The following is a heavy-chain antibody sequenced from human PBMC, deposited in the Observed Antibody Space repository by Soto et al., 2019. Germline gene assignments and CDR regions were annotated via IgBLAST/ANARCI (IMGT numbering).Heavy chain of an antibody. J-gene: IGHJ5*02. V-gene: IGHV1-24*01. CDR3: AKSSRQYASAIQAFFDP. Sequence: ASVKVSCKVSGYTLTELSMHWVRQAPGKGLEWMGGFDPEDGETIYAQKFQGRVTMTEDTSTDTAYMELSSLRADDTAVYYCAKSSRQYASAIQAFFDPWGLGTLVTVSS. CDR2: FDPEDGET. CDR1: GYTLTELS. D-gene: IGHD2-2*01.